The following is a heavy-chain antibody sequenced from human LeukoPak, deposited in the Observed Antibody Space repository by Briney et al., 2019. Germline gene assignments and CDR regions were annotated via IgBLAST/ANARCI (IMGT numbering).Heavy chain of an antibody. CDR1: GGSFSGYY. V-gene: IGHV4-59*10. D-gene: IGHD3/OR15-3a*01. CDR2: IYTSGST. CDR3: AKGLGIDAFDI. Sequence: SETLSLTCAVYGGSFSGYYWSWIRQPAGKGLEWIGRIYTSGSTNYNPSLKSRVTISVDTSKNQFSLKLSSVTAADTAVYYCAKGLGIDAFDIWGQGTMVTVSS. J-gene: IGHJ3*02.